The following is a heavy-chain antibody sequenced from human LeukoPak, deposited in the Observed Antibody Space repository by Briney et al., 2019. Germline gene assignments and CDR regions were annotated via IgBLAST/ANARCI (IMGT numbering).Heavy chain of an antibody. CDR1: GFTFSNHW. D-gene: IGHD6-19*01. V-gene: IGHV3-74*01. Sequence: GGSLRLSCAASGFTFSNHWMHWVRQVPGKGPVWVSRVDLGGRRTSYADSVKGRFSISRDNAKSTLYLQMNSLIVEDTAVYYCARGPGSSGGAYVGDYWGHGTLVTVSS. CDR3: ARGPGSSGGAYVGDY. CDR2: VDLGGRRT. J-gene: IGHJ4*01.